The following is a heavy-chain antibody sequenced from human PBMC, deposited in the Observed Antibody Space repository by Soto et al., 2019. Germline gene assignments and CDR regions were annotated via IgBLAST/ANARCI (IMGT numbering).Heavy chain of an antibody. CDR2: VNPKRGGT. J-gene: IGHJ4*01. CDR1: GYTFTGYY. Sequence: ASVKVSCKASGYTFTGYYVHWVRQAPGQGLEWMGWVNPKRGGTNYAQKFQGRVTMTSDTSISTAYMELSRLRSDDTAVYYCARDLYPGVVGTTTSGNFDYWGQGTLVTVSS. CDR3: ARDLYPGVVGTTTSGNFDY. D-gene: IGHD1-26*01. V-gene: IGHV1-2*02.